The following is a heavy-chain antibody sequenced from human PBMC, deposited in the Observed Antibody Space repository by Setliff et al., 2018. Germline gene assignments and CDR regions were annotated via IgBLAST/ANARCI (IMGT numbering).Heavy chain of an antibody. CDR2: LHYTGST. Sequence: SETLSLTCTVSGDSISSSDFYWGWIRQPPGKGLEWIGSLHYTGSTFYNPSLKSRATVIVHTSKKQFSLKLKSMTAADAGVYYCARHVLYGSGSYGLNYWSQGTRVTVSS. CDR1: GDSISSSDFY. D-gene: IGHD3-10*01. CDR3: ARHVLYGSGSYGLNY. J-gene: IGHJ4*02. V-gene: IGHV4-39*01.